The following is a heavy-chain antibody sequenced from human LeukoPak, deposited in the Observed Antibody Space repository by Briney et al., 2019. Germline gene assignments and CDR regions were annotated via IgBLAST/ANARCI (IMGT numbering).Heavy chain of an antibody. CDR3: AREGGSYRPLDY. J-gene: IGHJ4*02. Sequence: SETLSLTCDVSGGSITQTNYWTWARQPPGKGLEWSGEVNLQGGTNYNPSLLRRVAISVDTSANHVSLQMTSVTAADTAVYYRAREGGSYRPLDYSGQGTLVTVSS. CDR1: GGSITQTNY. D-gene: IGHD3-16*02. CDR2: VNLQGGT. V-gene: IGHV4-4*02.